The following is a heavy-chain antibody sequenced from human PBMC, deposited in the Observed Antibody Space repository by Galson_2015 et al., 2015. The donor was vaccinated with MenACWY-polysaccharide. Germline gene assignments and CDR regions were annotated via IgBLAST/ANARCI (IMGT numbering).Heavy chain of an antibody. CDR1: GHTFTSYE. CDR2: LNPNSGNI. Sequence: CKASGHTFTSYEINWVRQAPGQGLEWMGWLNPNSGNIGYAQKFLGKFTMTRDTSIGTAYMELNDLRPEHTAVYYCARAGYKASDYWGQGTLVTVSS. V-gene: IGHV1-8*01. CDR3: ARAGYKASDY. J-gene: IGHJ4*02. D-gene: IGHD5-18*01.